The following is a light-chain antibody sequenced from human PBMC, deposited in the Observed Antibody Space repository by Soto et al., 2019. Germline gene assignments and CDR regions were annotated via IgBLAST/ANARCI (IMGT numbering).Light chain of an antibody. V-gene: IGKV3-20*01. Sequence: EILLTQSPGTLSLSPGERATLSCRASQSVRNSYLAWYQQTPGQAPRLLIYGASGRATGMTDRFSGSGSGTDFTLTISRQEPEDYAVYYCQQYGSSHWTFGKGTKLEI. CDR1: QSVRNSY. J-gene: IGKJ2*01. CDR3: QQYGSSHWT. CDR2: GAS.